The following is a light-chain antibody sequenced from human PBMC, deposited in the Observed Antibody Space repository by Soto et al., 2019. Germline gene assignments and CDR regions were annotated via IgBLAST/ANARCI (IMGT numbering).Light chain of an antibody. Sequence: QSALTQTASVTGSPGQSITISCTGTSSDVGGYNYVSWYQQHPGKVPKLMLYDVSNRPSGVSNRFSGSKSGNTASLTISGLQAEDEADYYCSSFTSSSILVFGGGTKLTVL. J-gene: IGLJ2*01. CDR2: DVS. CDR3: SSFTSSSILV. CDR1: SSDVGGYNY. V-gene: IGLV2-14*01.